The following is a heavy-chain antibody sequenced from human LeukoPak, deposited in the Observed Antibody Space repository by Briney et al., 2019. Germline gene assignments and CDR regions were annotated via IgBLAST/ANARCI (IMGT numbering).Heavy chain of an antibody. CDR1: GGSISSHY. CDR3: ARGPGIAAAGHPFDY. J-gene: IGHJ4*02. V-gene: IGHV4-59*11. Sequence: PSETLSLTCTVSGGSISSHYWSWIRQPPGKGLEWIGYIYYSGSTNYNPSLKSRVTISVDTSKNQFSLKLSSVTAADTAVYYCARGPGIAAAGHPFDYWGQGTLVTVSS. D-gene: IGHD6-13*01. CDR2: IYYSGST.